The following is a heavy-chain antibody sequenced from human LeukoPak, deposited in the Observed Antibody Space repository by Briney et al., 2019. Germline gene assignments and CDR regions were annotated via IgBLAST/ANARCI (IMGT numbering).Heavy chain of an antibody. J-gene: IGHJ4*02. CDR2: ISAYNGNT. V-gene: IGHV1-18*01. D-gene: IGHD2-8*01. CDR3: ARDRRYCTNGVCFSYFDY. CDR1: GYTFTSYG. Sequence: ASVKVSCKASGYTFTSYGISWVRQAPGQGLEWMGWISAYNGNTNYAQKLQGRVTMTTDTSTSTAYMELRSLRSDDTAVYYCARDRRYCTNGVCFSYFDYWGQGTLVTVSS.